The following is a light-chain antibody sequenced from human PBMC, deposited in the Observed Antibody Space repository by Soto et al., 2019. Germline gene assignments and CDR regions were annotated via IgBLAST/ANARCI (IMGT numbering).Light chain of an antibody. V-gene: IGLV1-47*01. Sequence: QSVLTQPPSASGTPGQRVTISCSASNSNIGSNYVYWYQQLPGTAPKLLIYRNNQRPSGVPDRFSGYKSGTSASLAISGLRSEDEAHYYCAAWDDSLSVVFGGGTKLTVL. CDR1: NSNIGSNY. CDR3: AAWDDSLSVV. CDR2: RNN. J-gene: IGLJ2*01.